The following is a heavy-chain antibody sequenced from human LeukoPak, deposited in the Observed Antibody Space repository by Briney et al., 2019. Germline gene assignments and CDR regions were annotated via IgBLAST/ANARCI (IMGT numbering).Heavy chain of an antibody. Sequence: SSETLSLTCTVSGDSISGYYWNWIRQPPGKGLEWLGFVHYSGSTNYNPFLKSRVTVTVDISKTQFSLNLSSVTAADTAVYYCARARGGYGDYGSWFDPWGQGTLVPVSS. CDR2: VHYSGST. CDR1: GDSISGYY. J-gene: IGHJ5*02. V-gene: IGHV4-59*01. D-gene: IGHD4-17*01. CDR3: ARARGGYGDYGSWFDP.